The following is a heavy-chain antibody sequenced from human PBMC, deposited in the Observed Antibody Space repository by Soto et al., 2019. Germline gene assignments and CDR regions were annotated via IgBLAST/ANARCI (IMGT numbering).Heavy chain of an antibody. J-gene: IGHJ4*02. D-gene: IGHD5-12*01. Sequence: NPSETLSLTCTVSGGSVSSGSYYWSWIRQPPGKGLDWIGYISYSGSTNYNPSLKSRVTISVDTSKNQFSLKLSSVTAADTAVYYCAREGGGRDGYNWEYYFDYWGQGALVTVSS. CDR2: ISYSGST. CDR1: GGSVSSGSYY. V-gene: IGHV4-61*01. CDR3: AREGGGRDGYNWEYYFDY.